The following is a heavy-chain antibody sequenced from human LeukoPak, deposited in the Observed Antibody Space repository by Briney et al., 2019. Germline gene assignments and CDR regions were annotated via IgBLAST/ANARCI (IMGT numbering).Heavy chain of an antibody. D-gene: IGHD1-14*01. Sequence: GGSLRLSCAASGFTVSGSYMSWVRQAPGKGLEWVSAISGSGGSTYYADSVKGRFTISRDNSKNTLYLQMNSLRAEDTAVYYCAKPVNHYYGMHVWRQGPTVTVSS. CDR1: GFTVSGSY. CDR2: ISGSGGST. CDR3: AKPVNHYYGMHV. V-gene: IGHV3-23*01. J-gene: IGHJ6*02.